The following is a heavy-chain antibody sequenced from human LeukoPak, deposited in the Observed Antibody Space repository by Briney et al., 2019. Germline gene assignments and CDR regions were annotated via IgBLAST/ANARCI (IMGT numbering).Heavy chain of an antibody. J-gene: IGHJ4*02. D-gene: IGHD2-15*01. Sequence: SETLSLTCSVSGGSISSSSNYWGWIRQPPGKGLEWIGSIHYSGSTYYKPSLKSRVTISVDTSKNQFSLKLSYVTAADTAVYYCARTIVVVVAATIDYWGQGTLVTVSS. CDR1: GGSISSSSNY. CDR3: ARTIVVVVAATIDY. V-gene: IGHV4-39*01. CDR2: IHYSGST.